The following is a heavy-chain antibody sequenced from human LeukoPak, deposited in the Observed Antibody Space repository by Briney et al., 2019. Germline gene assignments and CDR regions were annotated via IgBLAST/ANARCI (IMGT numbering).Heavy chain of an antibody. J-gene: IGHJ4*02. D-gene: IGHD3-22*01. CDR1: GFTFSGSA. V-gene: IGHV3-73*01. Sequence: GGSLRLSCAASGFTFSGSAMHWVRQASGKGLEWVGRIRSKANSYATAYAASVKGRFTTSRDDSKNTAYLQMNSLKTEDTAVYYCTSTPTYYYDSSGYYFDYWGQGTLVTVSS. CDR3: TSTPTYYYDSSGYYFDY. CDR2: IRSKANSYAT.